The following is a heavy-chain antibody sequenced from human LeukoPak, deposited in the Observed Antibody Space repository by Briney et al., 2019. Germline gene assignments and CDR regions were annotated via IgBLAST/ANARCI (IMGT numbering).Heavy chain of an antibody. CDR3: ARGEYSSSWYYPDI. CDR2: ISGSGGST. D-gene: IGHD6-13*01. CDR1: GFTFSSYA. Sequence: PGRSLRLSCAASGFTFSSYAMSWVRQAPGKGLEWVSAISGSGGSTYYADSVKGRFTISRDNSKNTLYLQMNSLRAEDTAVYYCARGEYSSSWYYPDIWGQGTMVTVSS. V-gene: IGHV3-23*01. J-gene: IGHJ3*02.